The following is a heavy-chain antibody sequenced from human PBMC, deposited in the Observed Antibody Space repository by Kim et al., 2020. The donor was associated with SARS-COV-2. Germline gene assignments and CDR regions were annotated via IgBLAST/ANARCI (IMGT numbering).Heavy chain of an antibody. CDR2: INGGGGTT. D-gene: IGHD5-12*01. CDR1: GFAFNIYD. J-gene: IGHJ4*02. CDR3: AKGRGGYDFDY. V-gene: IGHV3-23*01. Sequence: GGSLRLSCAASGFAFNIYDMVWVRQAPGKGLEWVSAINGGGGTTYYADSVKGRFTISRDNSKDTLYLQLNSLRAEDTAIYYCAKGRGGYDFDYWGQGTLGTVSS.